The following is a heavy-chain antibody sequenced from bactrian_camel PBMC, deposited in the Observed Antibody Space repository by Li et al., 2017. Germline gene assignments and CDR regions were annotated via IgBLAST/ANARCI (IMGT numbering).Heavy chain of an antibody. Sequence: HVQLVESGGGSVEAGGSLRLSCEASQGTYFRGWFRQAPGKEREFVSSIRANGTTTYETSVKGRFTILVDKAKDTVYMQMSSLKPEDTATYSCVTGFTMGDRWHDESEYLYWGQGTQVTVS. CDR2: IRANGTT. CDR3: VTGFTMGDRWHDESEYLY. J-gene: IGHJ4*01. CDR1: QGTYF. D-gene: IGHD7*01. V-gene: IGHV3S53*01.